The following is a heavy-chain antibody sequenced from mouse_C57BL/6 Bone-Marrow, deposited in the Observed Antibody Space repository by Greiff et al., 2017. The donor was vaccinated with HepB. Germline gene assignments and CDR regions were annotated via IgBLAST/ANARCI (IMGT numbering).Heavy chain of an antibody. Sequence: QVQLKQPGAELVMPGASVKLSCKASGYTFTSYWMHWVKQRPGQGLEWIGDIDPSDSYTNYNQKFKSKSTLTVDKSSSTAYMQLSSLTSEDSAVYYCAREDYYGSSPYYFDYWGQSTTLKVSS. V-gene: IGHV1-69*01. D-gene: IGHD1-1*01. CDR1: GYTFTSYW. J-gene: IGHJ2*01. CDR3: AREDYYGSSPYYFDY. CDR2: IDPSDSYT.